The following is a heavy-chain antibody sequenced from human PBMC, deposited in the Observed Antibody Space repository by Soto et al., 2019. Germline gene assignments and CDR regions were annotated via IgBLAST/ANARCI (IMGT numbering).Heavy chain of an antibody. CDR2: ISGGGGLT. CDR3: AKGTGGCYYYGMDV. CDR1: GFTFSTYG. V-gene: IGHV3-23*01. Sequence: EVQLLESGGGLVQPGGSLRLSCAASGFTFSTYGMSWVRQAPGKGLEWVSGISGGGGLTYYADSVKGRFTISRDNSKNTLYLQMNRLRVEDTAIYYCAKGTGGCYYYGMDVWGQGPTVTVAS. D-gene: IGHD7-27*01. J-gene: IGHJ6*02.